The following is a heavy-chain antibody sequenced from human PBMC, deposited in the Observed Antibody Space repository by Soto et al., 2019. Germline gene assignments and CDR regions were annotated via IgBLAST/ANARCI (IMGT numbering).Heavy chain of an antibody. V-gene: IGHV3-74*01. Sequence: EVQLVESGGKLVQPGGSLTLSCAASGFTFKNHWMHWVRQAPGKGPVWVSRIHYDGSNTRYADSVNGRFTISRDNAKNTLYLHVSSLRVDDTAVYYCARDWYNFSSGGARGGHWYFDLWGRVTLVTVSS. CDR3: ARDWYNFSSGGARGGHWYFDL. CDR1: GFTFKNHW. CDR2: IHYDGSNT. D-gene: IGHD1-20*01. J-gene: IGHJ2*01.